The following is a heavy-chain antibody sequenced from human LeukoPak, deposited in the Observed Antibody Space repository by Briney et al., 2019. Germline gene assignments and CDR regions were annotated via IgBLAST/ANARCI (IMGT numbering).Heavy chain of an antibody. CDR2: IFYSGTT. D-gene: IGHD3-22*01. CDR3: ARGRGADYYDSSGYYAFDI. J-gene: IGHJ3*02. Sequence: SETLSLTCTVSGGSISYYYWSWIRQPPGKGLEWIGYIFYSGTTNYNPSLKSRVTMSVDTSKNQFSLKLSSVTAADTAVYYCARGRGADYYDSSGYYAFDIWGQGTMVTVSS. V-gene: IGHV4-59*12. CDR1: GGSISYYY.